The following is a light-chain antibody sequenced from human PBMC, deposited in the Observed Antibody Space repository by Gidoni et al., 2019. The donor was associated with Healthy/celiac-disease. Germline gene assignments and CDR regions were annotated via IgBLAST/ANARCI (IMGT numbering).Light chain of an antibody. CDR3: QSYDSSLSGSGV. CDR1: RSNSGAGYA. V-gene: IGLV1-40*01. J-gene: IGLJ2*01. Sequence: QSVLTQPPSVSGAPGQRVTISCTGSRSNSGAGYAVHWYQQLPGTAPKLLSYGNRNRPSGVPDRFSGSKSGTSASLAITGLQAEDEADYYCQSYDSSLSGSGVFGGGTKLTVL. CDR2: GNR.